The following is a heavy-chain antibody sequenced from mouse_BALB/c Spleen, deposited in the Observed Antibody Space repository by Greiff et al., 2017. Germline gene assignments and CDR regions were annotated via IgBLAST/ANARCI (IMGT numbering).Heavy chain of an antibody. CDR1: GFSLTSYG. CDR2: IWSGGST. D-gene: IGHD4-1*01. J-gene: IGHJ4*01. Sequence: VKLVESGPGLVQPSQSLSITCTVSGFSLTSYGVHWVRQSPGKGLEWLGVIWSGGSTDYNAAFISRLSISKDNSKSQVFFKMNSLQANDTAIYYCARTGTDYYAMDYWGQGTSVTVSS. V-gene: IGHV2-2*02. CDR3: ARTGTDYYAMDY.